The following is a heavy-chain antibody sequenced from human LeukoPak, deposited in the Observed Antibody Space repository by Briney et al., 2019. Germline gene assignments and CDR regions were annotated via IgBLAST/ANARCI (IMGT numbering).Heavy chain of an antibody. CDR2: IIPILGIA. J-gene: IGHJ4*02. CDR1: GGTFSSYA. CDR3: ARAKDGYSRIRGFGFDY. Sequence: ASVKVSCKASGGTFSSYAISWVRQAPGQGLEWMGRIIPILGIANYAQKFQGRVTMTRDTSTSTVYMELSSLRSEDTAVYYCARAKDGYSRIRGFGFDYWGQGTLVTVSS. V-gene: IGHV1-69*04. D-gene: IGHD2-15*01.